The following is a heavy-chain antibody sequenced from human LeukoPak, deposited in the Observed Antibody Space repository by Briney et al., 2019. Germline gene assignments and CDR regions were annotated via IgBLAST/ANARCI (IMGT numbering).Heavy chain of an antibody. Sequence: ASVKASRKASTYTFTCYYMHWVRQAPGQRLEWMGWINPNSGGTNYAQKFQGTVTMTRDTSISTAYMELSRLRSDDTAVYYCARDEHCSGGSCYSSNWFDLWGQGNRAPVSS. CDR2: INPNSGGT. CDR3: ARDEHCSGGSCYSSNWFDL. D-gene: IGHD2-15*01. V-gene: IGHV1-2*02. J-gene: IGHJ5*02. CDR1: TYTFTCYY.